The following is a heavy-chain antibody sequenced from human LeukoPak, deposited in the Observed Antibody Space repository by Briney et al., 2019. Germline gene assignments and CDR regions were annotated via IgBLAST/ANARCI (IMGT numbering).Heavy chain of an antibody. Sequence: PSQTLSLTCTVSGGSISSGGYYWSWIRQPPGKGLEWIGYIFHDGSTYYNPSLKSRVTISVDTSKNQFSLKLSSVTAADTAVYYCARCVAGYDYYYYGMDVWGQGTTVTVSS. CDR2: IFHDGST. V-gene: IGHV4-30-2*01. J-gene: IGHJ6*02. CDR3: ARCVAGYDYYYYGMDV. CDR1: GGSISSGGYY. D-gene: IGHD6-19*01.